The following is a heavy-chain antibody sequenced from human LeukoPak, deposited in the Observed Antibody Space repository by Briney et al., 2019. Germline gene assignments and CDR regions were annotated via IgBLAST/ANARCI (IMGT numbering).Heavy chain of an antibody. D-gene: IGHD1-7*01. J-gene: IGHJ5*02. CDR3: ARSRGVTGTIPHQMFHP. V-gene: IGHV1-46*01. CDR2: INPSGGTT. Sequence: ASVKVSCKASGYTFTIYYMHWVRQAPGQGLEWMGIINPSGGTTSYARKFQGRVTMTRDRSTSTVYMELSSLRSEDTAVYYCARSRGVTGTIPHQMFHPWGQGTLVTVSS. CDR1: GYTFTIYY.